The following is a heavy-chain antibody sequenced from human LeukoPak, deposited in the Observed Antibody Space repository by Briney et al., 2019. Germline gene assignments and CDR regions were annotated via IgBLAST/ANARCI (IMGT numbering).Heavy chain of an antibody. V-gene: IGHV3-23*01. J-gene: IGHJ3*02. D-gene: IGHD2-8*01. CDR1: GFTFSDYA. Sequence: GGSLRLSCAASGFTFSDYAMNWVRQAPGKGLEWVSVVGGDDVTFYTDSVKCRFTISRDNSKNTLSLQMNSLRLEDTAVYYCAKDSRSRNGIYDPFDIWGQGTVVTVSS. CDR2: VGGDDVT. CDR3: AKDSRSRNGIYDPFDI.